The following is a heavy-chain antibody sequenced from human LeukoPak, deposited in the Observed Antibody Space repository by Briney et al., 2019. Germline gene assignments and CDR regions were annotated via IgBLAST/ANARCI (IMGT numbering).Heavy chain of an antibody. V-gene: IGHV6-1*01. CDR2: TYYRSKWYN. D-gene: IGHD2-2*01. CDR3: ARGGVVPAAKNPNWFDP. J-gene: IGHJ5*02. Sequence: SQTLSLTCAISGDSVSSNSAAWNWIRQSPSRGLEWLGRTYYRSKWYNDYAVSVKSRITINPDTSKNQFSLQLNFVTPEDTAVYYCARGGVVPAAKNPNWFDPWGQGTLVTVSS. CDR1: GDSVSSNSAA.